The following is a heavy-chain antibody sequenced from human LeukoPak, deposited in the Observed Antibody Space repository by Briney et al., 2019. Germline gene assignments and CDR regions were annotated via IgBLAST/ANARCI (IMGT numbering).Heavy chain of an antibody. V-gene: IGHV3-33*01. D-gene: IGHD1-26*01. CDR3: ARDRRPQWELLYYFDY. CDR1: GFTFSSYG. Sequence: GGSLRLSCAASGFTFSSYGMHWVRQAPGKGLEWVAVIWYDGSNKYYADSVKGRFTISRDNSKNTLYLQMNSLRAEDTAVYYCARDRRPQWELLYYFDYWGQGTLVTVSS. CDR2: IWYDGSNK. J-gene: IGHJ4*02.